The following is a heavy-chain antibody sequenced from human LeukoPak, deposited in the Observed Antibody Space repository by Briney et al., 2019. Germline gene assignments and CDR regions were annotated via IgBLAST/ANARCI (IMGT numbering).Heavy chain of an antibody. Sequence: PSETLSLTCAVSGGSVSSGGYSWSWIRQPPGKDLEWIGYTYDSGSTYYNSSLKSRVTISVDRSKNHFSLKLSSLTAADTAVYYCARRNGPFDYWGQGTLVTVSS. J-gene: IGHJ4*02. CDR3: ARRNGPFDY. D-gene: IGHD1-1*01. CDR2: TYDSGST. CDR1: GGSVSSGGYS. V-gene: IGHV4-30-2*01.